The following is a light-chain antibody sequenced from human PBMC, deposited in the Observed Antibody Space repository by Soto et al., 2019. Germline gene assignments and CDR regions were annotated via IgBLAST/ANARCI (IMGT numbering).Light chain of an antibody. CDR3: HQYNNWPPLT. V-gene: IGKV3-15*01. J-gene: IGKJ4*01. Sequence: EIVMTQPPATLSVSPGERATLSCRASQSISNNLAWYHQKPGQAPRLLIYAASTRATGLPARCSGSGSGTAFTLPTSSLQEDDFAVFYCHQYNNWPPLTFGGGTKVEIK. CDR2: AAS. CDR1: QSISNN.